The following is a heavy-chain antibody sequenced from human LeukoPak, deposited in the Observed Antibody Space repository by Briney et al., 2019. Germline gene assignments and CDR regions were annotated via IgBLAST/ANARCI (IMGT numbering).Heavy chain of an antibody. CDR1: GGSISNYY. CDR3: ARLIAVTGTVDYFDY. CDR2: IYYSGST. D-gene: IGHD6-19*01. J-gene: IGHJ4*02. Sequence: KPSETLSLTCTVSGGSISNYYWSWIRQPPGKGLEWIGYIYYSGSTNCNPSLKSRVTISLDTSKKQFFLKLSSVTAADTAVYSCARLIAVTGTVDYFDYWGQGTLVTVSS. V-gene: IGHV4-59*01.